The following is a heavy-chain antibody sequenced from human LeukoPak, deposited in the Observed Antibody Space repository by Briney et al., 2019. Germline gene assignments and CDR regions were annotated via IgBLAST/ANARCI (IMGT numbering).Heavy chain of an antibody. Sequence: PGGSLRLSCAAFGFTFSSYAMHWVRQAPGKGLEWVAVISYDGSNKYYADSVKGRFTISRDNSKNTLYLQMNSLRAEDTAVYYCARGAGYSYGYADYWGQGTLVTVSS. CDR1: GFTFSSYA. CDR2: ISYDGSNK. D-gene: IGHD5-18*01. J-gene: IGHJ4*02. V-gene: IGHV3-30*04. CDR3: ARGAGYSYGYADY.